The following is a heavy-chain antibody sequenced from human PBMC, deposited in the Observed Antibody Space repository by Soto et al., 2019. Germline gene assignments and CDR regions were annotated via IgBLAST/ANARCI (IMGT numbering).Heavy chain of an antibody. J-gene: IGHJ6*02. CDR1: DYTFTRYG. Sequence: ASVKVSCKASDYTFTRYGITWVRQAPGQGLEWMGWISAYNGNTNCAQKFQGRVTMTRDTSTSTAYMELRSLRSDDTAVYYCARDGYCSSTSCYTQGGLYYYYGMDVWGPGTTVTVSS. CDR3: ARDGYCSSTSCYTQGGLYYYYGMDV. D-gene: IGHD2-2*02. CDR2: ISAYNGNT. V-gene: IGHV1-18*01.